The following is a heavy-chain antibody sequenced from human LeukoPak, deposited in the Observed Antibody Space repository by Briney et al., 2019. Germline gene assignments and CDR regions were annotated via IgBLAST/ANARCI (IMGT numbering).Heavy chain of an antibody. CDR2: INHSGST. J-gene: IGHJ3*02. V-gene: IGHV4-34*01. CDR1: GGSFSGYY. D-gene: IGHD1-1*01. Sequence: SETLSLTCAVYGGSFSGYYWSWIRQPPGKGLEWIGEINHSGSTNYNPSLKSRVTISVDTSKNQFSLKLSSVTAADTAVYYCARTTDSNDAFDIWGQGTMVTVSS. CDR3: ARTTDSNDAFDI.